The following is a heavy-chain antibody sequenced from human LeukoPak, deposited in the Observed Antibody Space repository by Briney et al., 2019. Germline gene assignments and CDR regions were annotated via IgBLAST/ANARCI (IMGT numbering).Heavy chain of an antibody. J-gene: IGHJ2*01. D-gene: IGHD6-13*01. CDR3: TTDLRRSRI. V-gene: IGHV3-7*01. Sequence: GGSLRLSCAVSGFSVSGYWMTWVRQAPGKGLEWVANIKQDGSEKNYVDSVKGRFTVSRDNSKNTLILQMKSLRAVDTAVLCCTTDLRRSRIWGRGTLVTVSS. CDR1: GFSVSGYW. CDR2: IKQDGSEK.